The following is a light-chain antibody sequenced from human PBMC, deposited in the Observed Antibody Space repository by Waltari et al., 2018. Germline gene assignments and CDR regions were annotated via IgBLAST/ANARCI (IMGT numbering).Light chain of an antibody. CDR2: EVT. CDR1: TNAVGGYNF. Sequence: QSALTQPASVSGSTGQSIPIFCTGTTNAVGGYNFASWYQHHPGKAPKLQIYEVTKRPSGVSTRFSGSKSGNTASLTISGLQAEDEADYYCHSYTGSRTYVFGTGTKVTVL. CDR3: HSYTGSRTYV. V-gene: IGLV2-14*01. J-gene: IGLJ1*01.